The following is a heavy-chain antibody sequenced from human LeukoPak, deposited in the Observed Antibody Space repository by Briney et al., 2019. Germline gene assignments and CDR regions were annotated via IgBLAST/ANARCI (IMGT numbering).Heavy chain of an antibody. J-gene: IGHJ6*02. CDR3: ARDRPNYANYYGMDV. V-gene: IGHV1-69*04. CDR2: IIPILGIA. D-gene: IGHD5-24*01. CDR1: GGTFSSYA. Sequence: ASVKVSCKASGGTFSSYAISWVRQAPGRGLEWMGRIIPILGIANYAQKFQGRVTITADKSTSTAYMELSSLRSEDTAVYYCARDRPNYANYYGMDVWGQGTTVTVSS.